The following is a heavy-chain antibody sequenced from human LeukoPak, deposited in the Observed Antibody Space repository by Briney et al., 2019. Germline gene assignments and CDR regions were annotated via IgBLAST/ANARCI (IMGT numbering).Heavy chain of an antibody. J-gene: IGHJ6*02. CDR3: ARQGALPGTAGMDV. CDR2: IYSTGST. Sequence: SETLSLTCTVPGGSISSYYWTWIRQPAGKGLEWIGRIYSTGSTNYNPSLKSRVTMSVDTSKSQFSLRLSAATAADTAVYYCARQGALPGTAGMDVWGQGTPVTVSS. V-gene: IGHV4-4*07. D-gene: IGHD6-13*01. CDR1: GGSISSYY.